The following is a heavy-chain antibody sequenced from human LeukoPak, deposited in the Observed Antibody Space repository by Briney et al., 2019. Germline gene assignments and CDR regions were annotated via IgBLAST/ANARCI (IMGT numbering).Heavy chain of an antibody. Sequence: GGSLRLSCAASGFTFSSYAMSRVRQAPGTGLEWVSAISGSDGSTYYADSVKGRFTISRDNSKNTLYLQMNSLRAEDTAVYYCAKVGLERHQFDYWGQGTLVTVSS. D-gene: IGHD1-1*01. J-gene: IGHJ4*02. CDR2: ISGSDGST. CDR1: GFTFSSYA. V-gene: IGHV3-23*01. CDR3: AKVGLERHQFDY.